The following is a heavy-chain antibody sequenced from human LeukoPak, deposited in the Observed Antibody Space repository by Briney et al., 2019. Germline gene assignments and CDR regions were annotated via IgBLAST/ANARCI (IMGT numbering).Heavy chain of an antibody. Sequence: GASVKVSCKASGGTFSSYAISWVRQAPGRGLEWMGRIIPILGIANYAQKFQGRVTITADKSTSTAYKELSSLRSEDTAVYYCARGGLVVVAATRYNWFDPWGQGTLVTVSS. CDR1: GGTFSSYA. D-gene: IGHD2-15*01. CDR3: ARGGLVVVAATRYNWFDP. J-gene: IGHJ5*02. V-gene: IGHV1-69*04. CDR2: IIPILGIA.